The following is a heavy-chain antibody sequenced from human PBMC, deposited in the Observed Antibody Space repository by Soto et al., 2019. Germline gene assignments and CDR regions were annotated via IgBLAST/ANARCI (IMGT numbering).Heavy chain of an antibody. CDR2: INPNSGGT. Sequence: ASVKVSCKASGYTFTGYYMHWVRQAPGQGLEWMGWINPNSGGTNYAQKFQGRVTMTRDTSISTAYMELSRLRSDDTAVYYCARGYELRFLEWLISFWGQGTLVTVSS. J-gene: IGHJ4*02. CDR3: ARGYELRFLEWLISF. CDR1: GYTFTGYY. V-gene: IGHV1-2*02. D-gene: IGHD3-3*01.